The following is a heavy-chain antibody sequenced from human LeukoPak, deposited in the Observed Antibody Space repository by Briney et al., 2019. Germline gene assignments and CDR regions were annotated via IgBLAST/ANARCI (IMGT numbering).Heavy chain of an antibody. CDR2: ISFDGNNK. J-gene: IGHJ4*02. CDR3: AKEGYTYGYSHFDF. V-gene: IGHV3-30*18. D-gene: IGHD5-18*01. Sequence: GGSLRLSCAASGFTFSSYAMSWVRQAPGKGLEWVAVISFDGNNKYYADSVKGRFTISRDNSKNTLFLQMNSLRAEDTAVYHCAKEGYTYGYSHFDFWGQGTLVTVSS. CDR1: GFTFSSYA.